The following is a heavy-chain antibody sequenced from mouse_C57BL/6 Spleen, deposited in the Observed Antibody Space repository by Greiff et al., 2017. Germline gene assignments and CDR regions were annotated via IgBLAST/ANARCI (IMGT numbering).Heavy chain of an antibody. V-gene: IGHV1-61*01. Sequence: QVQLQQPGAELVRPGSSVKLSCKASGYTFTSYWMDWVKQRPGQGLEWIGNIYPSDSETHYNQKFKDKATLTVDKSSSTAYMQLSSLTSEDSAVYYCARIYYDYSFAYWGQGTLVTVSA. D-gene: IGHD2-4*01. CDR1: GYTFTSYW. CDR2: IYPSDSET. J-gene: IGHJ3*01. CDR3: ARIYYDYSFAY.